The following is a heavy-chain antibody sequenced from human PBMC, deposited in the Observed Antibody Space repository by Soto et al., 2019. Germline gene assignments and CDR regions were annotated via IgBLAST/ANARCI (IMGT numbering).Heavy chain of an antibody. CDR1: GYTFTSYA. CDR2: INAGNGNT. J-gene: IGHJ6*02. V-gene: IGHV1-3*01. D-gene: IGHD3-3*01. CDR3: ARGRFGVVILNYYYYGMDV. Sequence: GASVKVSCKASGYTFTSYAMHWVRQAPGQRLEWMGWINAGNGNTKYSQKFQGRVTITRDTSASTAYMELSSLRSEDTAVYYCARGRFGVVILNYYYYGMDVWGQGTTVTVSS.